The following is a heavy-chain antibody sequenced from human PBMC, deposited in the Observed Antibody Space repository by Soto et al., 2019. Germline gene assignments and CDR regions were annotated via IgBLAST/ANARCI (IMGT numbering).Heavy chain of an antibody. V-gene: IGHV3-9*01. J-gene: IGHJ4*02. CDR2: ISWNSGII. CDR1: GFTFDDYA. Sequence: EVQLVESGGGLVQPGRSLRLSCAASGFTFDDYAMHWVRQAPGKGLEWVSGISWNSGIIDYADSVKGRFTISRDNAKNSLDLQRNSLGAEDTALYYCAKGYSYGVLEPLGYWGQGTLVTVSS. D-gene: IGHD5-18*01. CDR3: AKGYSYGVLEPLGY.